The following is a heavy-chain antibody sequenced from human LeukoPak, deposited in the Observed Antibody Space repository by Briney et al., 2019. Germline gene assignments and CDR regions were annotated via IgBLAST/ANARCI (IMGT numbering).Heavy chain of an antibody. CDR2: FDPEDGET. Sequence: ASVKVSCKVSGYTLTELSMHWVPQAPGKGLECMVGFDPEDGETIYAQKFQGRVTMTEDTSTDTAYMELSSLRSEDTAVYYCATDLGDSSGYWIYWGQGTLVTVSS. V-gene: IGHV1-24*01. D-gene: IGHD3-22*01. CDR3: ATDLGDSSGYWIY. J-gene: IGHJ4*02. CDR1: GYTLTELS.